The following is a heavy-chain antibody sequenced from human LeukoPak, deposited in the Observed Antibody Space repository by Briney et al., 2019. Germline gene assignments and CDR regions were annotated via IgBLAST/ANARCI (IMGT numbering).Heavy chain of an antibody. CDR1: GFTFSSYA. CDR2: IKQDGNEK. D-gene: IGHD3-16*01. J-gene: IGHJ6*04. Sequence: GGSLRLSCAASGFTFSSYAMSWVRQAPGKGLEWVANIKQDGNEKFYVDSVRGRFTISRDNAKSSLCLQMNSLRVEDTAVYYCARDLRDDYYYYYYGMDVWGKGTTVTVSS. CDR3: ARDLRDDYYYYYYGMDV. V-gene: IGHV3-7*01.